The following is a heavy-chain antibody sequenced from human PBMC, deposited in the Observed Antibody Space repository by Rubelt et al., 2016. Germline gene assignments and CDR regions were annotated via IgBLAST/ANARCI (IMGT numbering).Heavy chain of an antibody. CDR3: VRVDGSAYLFDS. V-gene: IGHV4-39*07. CDR2: VYYSGTP. J-gene: IGHJ4*02. D-gene: IGHD3-16*01. Sequence: QLQLQESGPGRVKPSETLSLSCTVSGGSISSPSFFWGWIRQPPGKGLEWIGNVYYSGTPYYNPSLKGRVSMSVDTSKNQFSLKLTSVTASDTAMYFCVRVDGSAYLFDSWGQGSLVTVSS. CDR1: GGSISSPSFF.